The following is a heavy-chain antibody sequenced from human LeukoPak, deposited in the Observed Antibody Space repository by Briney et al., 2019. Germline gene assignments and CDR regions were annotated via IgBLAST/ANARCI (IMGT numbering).Heavy chain of an antibody. Sequence: SEPLSLTCAVYGGSFSGYYWSWIRQPPGKGLEWIGEINHSGSTNYNPSLKSRVTISVDTSKNQFSLKLSSVIAADTAVYYCARGQGYCSSTSCSSPFYYYYGMDVWGQGTTVTVSS. CDR1: GGSFSGYY. D-gene: IGHD2-2*01. V-gene: IGHV4-34*01. J-gene: IGHJ6*02. CDR2: INHSGST. CDR3: ARGQGYCSSTSCSSPFYYYYGMDV.